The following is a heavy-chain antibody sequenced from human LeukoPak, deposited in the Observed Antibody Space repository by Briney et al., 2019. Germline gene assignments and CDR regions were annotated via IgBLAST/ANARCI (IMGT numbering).Heavy chain of an antibody. CDR1: GGSISGTYY. J-gene: IGHJ5*02. V-gene: IGHV4-61*01. Sequence: SETLSLTCTVSGGSISGTYYWSWIRQPPGKGLEWIGYIYYTGTTDSNPSLKSRVTISVDTSKNQFSLKLSSVTAADTAVYYCARLMYYYGSASYDGWFDPWGQGTLVTVSS. D-gene: IGHD3-10*01. CDR2: IYYTGTT. CDR3: ARLMYYYGSASYDGWFDP.